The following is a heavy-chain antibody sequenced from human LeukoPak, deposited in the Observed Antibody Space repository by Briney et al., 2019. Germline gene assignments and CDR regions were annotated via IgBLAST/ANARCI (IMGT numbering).Heavy chain of an antibody. Sequence: PGGSLRVSCAASGFCLSIYSMSWVRQAPGKRLEWVSSISSGSSYIYFADSVKGRFTISRDNSKNTLYLQMNSLRAEDTAVYYCAKENTYYDILTGYYKPEYYYGMDVWGQGTTVTVSS. CDR3: AKENTYYDILTGYYKPEYYYGMDV. J-gene: IGHJ6*02. D-gene: IGHD3-9*01. CDR1: GFCLSIYS. V-gene: IGHV3-21*04. CDR2: ISSGSSYI.